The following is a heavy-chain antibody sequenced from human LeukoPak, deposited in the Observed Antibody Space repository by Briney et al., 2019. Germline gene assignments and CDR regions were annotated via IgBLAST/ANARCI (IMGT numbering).Heavy chain of an antibody. J-gene: IGHJ6*02. D-gene: IGHD3-10*01. Sequence: SETLSLTCTVSGGSISSGDYYWSWIRQPPGKGLEWIGYIHYSGNNYFNPSLKRRLTISVDTSKNQFSLKLTPVTEADTAEYYCARNHYDSGNSYQGMDVWGQGTTVTVSS. V-gene: IGHV4-30-4*02. CDR2: IHYSGNN. CDR3: ARNHYDSGNSYQGMDV. CDR1: GGSISSGDYY.